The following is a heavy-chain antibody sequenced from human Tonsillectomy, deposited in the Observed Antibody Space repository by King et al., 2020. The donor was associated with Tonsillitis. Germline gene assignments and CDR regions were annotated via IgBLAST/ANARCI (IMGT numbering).Heavy chain of an antibody. CDR1: GFTFSSYW. D-gene: IGHD1-26*01. J-gene: IGHJ3*02. V-gene: IGHV3-7*03. Sequence: VQLVESGGGLVQPGGSLRLSCAASGFTFSSYWMSWVRQAPGKGLEWVANIKQHGSEKYYVDSVKGRFTISRDNAKNSLYLQMNSLRAEDTAVYYCARRIRGWDTDFFDIWGQGTMVTVSS. CDR3: ARRIRGWDTDFFDI. CDR2: IKQHGSEK.